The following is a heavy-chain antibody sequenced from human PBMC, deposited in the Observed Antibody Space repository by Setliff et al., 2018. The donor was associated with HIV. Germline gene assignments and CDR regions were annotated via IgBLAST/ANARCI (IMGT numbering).Heavy chain of an antibody. V-gene: IGHV4-39*01. CDR2: IYHSGST. D-gene: IGHD3-3*01. CDR1: GGSVSSPSYY. J-gene: IGHJ4*02. CDR3: ASLTTDRFLEWLFVY. Sequence: SETLSLTCAVSGGSVSSPSYYWGWIRQPPGKGLEWIGSIYHSGSTNYNPSLKTRVTISVDTSKNQFSLKLSSVTAADTAVYYCASLTTDRFLEWLFVYWGQGTLVTVSS.